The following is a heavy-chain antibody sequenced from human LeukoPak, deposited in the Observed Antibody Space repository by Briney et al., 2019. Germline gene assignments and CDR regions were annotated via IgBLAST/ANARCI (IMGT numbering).Heavy chain of an antibody. Sequence: SETLSLTCTVSGGSISSYYWSWLRQPAGKGLEWIGRIYTSGSTNYNPSLKSRVTMSVDTSKNQFSLKLSSVTAADTAVYYCARDPGGYDSSGYYYEENYFDYWGQGTLVTVSS. CDR3: ARDPGGYDSSGYYYEENYFDY. D-gene: IGHD3-22*01. CDR2: IYTSGST. CDR1: GGSISSYY. V-gene: IGHV4-4*07. J-gene: IGHJ4*02.